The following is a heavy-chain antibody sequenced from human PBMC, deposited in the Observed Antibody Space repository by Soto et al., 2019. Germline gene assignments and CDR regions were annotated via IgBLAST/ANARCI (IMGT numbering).Heavy chain of an antibody. CDR3: ARLGREFDGMDV. CDR2: ISSSGSTI. Sequence: SGGSLRLSCAASGFTFSSYEMNWVRQAPGKGLEWVSYISSSGSTIYYADSVKGRFTISRDNAKNSLYLQMNSLRAEDTAVYYCARLGREFDGMDVWGQGTTVTVSS. V-gene: IGHV3-48*03. CDR1: GFTFSSYE. D-gene: IGHD1-26*01. J-gene: IGHJ6*02.